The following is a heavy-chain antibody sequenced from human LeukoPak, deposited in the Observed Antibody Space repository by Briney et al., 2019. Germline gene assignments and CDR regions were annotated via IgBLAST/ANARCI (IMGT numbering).Heavy chain of an antibody. CDR1: GYSFTSYW. Sequence: GESLKISCKGSGYSFTSYWIGWVRQMPGTGLECMGIFYPGDSDTRYSPSFQGQVTISAAKSISTAYLQWSSLKASDTAMYYCARSSYSSGWYSWDYFDYWGQGTLVTVSS. J-gene: IGHJ4*02. V-gene: IGHV5-51*01. CDR2: FYPGDSDT. CDR3: ARSSYSSGWYSWDYFDY. D-gene: IGHD6-19*01.